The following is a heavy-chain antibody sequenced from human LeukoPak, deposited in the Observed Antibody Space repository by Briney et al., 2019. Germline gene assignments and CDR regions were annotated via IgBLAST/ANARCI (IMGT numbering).Heavy chain of an antibody. J-gene: IGHJ4*02. CDR2: IRSKAYGGTT. Sequence: SGGSLRLSCTASGFTFGDYAMSWVRQAPGKGLEWVGFIRSKAYGGTTEYAASVKGRFTISRDDSKSIAYLQMNSLKTEDTAVYYCTRHLYYYDSSGYPYYWGQGTLVTVSS. D-gene: IGHD3-22*01. CDR1: GFTFGDYA. CDR3: TRHLYYYDSSGYPYY. V-gene: IGHV3-49*04.